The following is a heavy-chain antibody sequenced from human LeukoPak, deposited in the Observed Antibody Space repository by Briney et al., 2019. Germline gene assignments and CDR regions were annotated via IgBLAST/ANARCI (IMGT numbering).Heavy chain of an antibody. CDR1: GYTFTSYG. D-gene: IGHD3-22*01. CDR2: ISAYNGNT. Sequence: ASVKVSCKASGYTFTSYGISWVRQAPGQGLEWRGWISAYNGNTSYAQKLQGRVTMTTDTSTSTAYMELRSLRSDDTAVYYCARDGQYYYDSSGYYLYPFDYWGQGTLVTVSS. V-gene: IGHV1-18*01. J-gene: IGHJ4*02. CDR3: ARDGQYYYDSSGYYLYPFDY.